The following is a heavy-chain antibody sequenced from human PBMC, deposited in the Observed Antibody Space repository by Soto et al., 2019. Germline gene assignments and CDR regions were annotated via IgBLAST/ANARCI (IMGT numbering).Heavy chain of an antibody. V-gene: IGHV3-23*01. CDR3: TTRMTAHFDY. CDR1: GFTFSHYA. CDR2: ISDRPTGHT. Sequence: GGSLRLSCVASGFTFSHYALNWVRRAPGKGLEWVSTISDRPTGHTHYAESVRGRFTISRDDSRDTVFLQMDSLRAEDTAVYYCTTRMTAHFDYWGQGVLVTVSS. J-gene: IGHJ4*02. D-gene: IGHD2-21*02.